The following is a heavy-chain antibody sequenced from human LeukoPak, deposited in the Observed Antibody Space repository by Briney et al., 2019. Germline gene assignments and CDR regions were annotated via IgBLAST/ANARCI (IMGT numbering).Heavy chain of an antibody. CDR3: ARFSPGVYSGYDYSSTSDAFDI. D-gene: IGHD5-12*01. CDR2: IYYSGTT. CDR1: GGAISPYY. V-gene: IGHV4-59*01. J-gene: IGHJ3*02. Sequence: SETLSLTCTVSGGAISPYYWSWIRQPPAKGLKWIGYIYYSGTTNYNPSLKSRVTISLDTSKNQLSLRLSSVTAADTAVYYCARFSPGVYSGYDYSSTSDAFDIWGQGTMVTVSS.